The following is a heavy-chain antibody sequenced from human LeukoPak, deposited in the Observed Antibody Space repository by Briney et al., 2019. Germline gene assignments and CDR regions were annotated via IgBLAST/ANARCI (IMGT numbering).Heavy chain of an antibody. CDR1: GYTFTGYY. V-gene: IGHV1-2*02. CDR3: ARELSDGDTVGGY. CDR2: INPNSGGT. D-gene: IGHD4-23*01. J-gene: IGHJ4*02. Sequence: ASVKVSCKASGYTFTGYYMHWVRQAPGQGLEWMGWINPNSGGTNYAQRFQGRVTMTRDTSISTAYMELSRLRSDDTAVYYCARELSDGDTVGGYWGQGTLVTVSS.